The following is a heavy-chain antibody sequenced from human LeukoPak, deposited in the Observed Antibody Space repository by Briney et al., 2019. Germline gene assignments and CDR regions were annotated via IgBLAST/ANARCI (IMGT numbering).Heavy chain of an antibody. J-gene: IGHJ4*02. CDR2: INHSGST. CDR1: GGSFRGYY. V-gene: IGHV4-34*01. Sequence: SETLSLTCAVYGGSFRGYYWSWIRQPPGKGLEWIGEINHSGSTNYNPPLKSRVTISVDTSKNQFSLKLSSVTAAGTAVYSCARGRYGDYERYFDYWGQGTLVTVSS. CDR3: ARGRYGDYERYFDY. D-gene: IGHD4-17*01.